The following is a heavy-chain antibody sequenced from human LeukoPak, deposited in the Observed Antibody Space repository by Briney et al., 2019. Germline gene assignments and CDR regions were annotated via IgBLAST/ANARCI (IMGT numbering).Heavy chain of an antibody. D-gene: IGHD4-17*01. V-gene: IGHV4-34*01. J-gene: IGHJ5*02. Sequence: SETLSLTCAVYGGSFSGYYWSWIRQPPGKGLEWIAEINHSGSTNYNPSLMSRVTISVDTSKNQFSLKLSSVTAADMAVYYCARVFVTTVTKYNWFDPWGQGTLVTVSS. CDR1: GGSFSGYY. CDR2: INHSGST. CDR3: ARVFVTTVTKYNWFDP.